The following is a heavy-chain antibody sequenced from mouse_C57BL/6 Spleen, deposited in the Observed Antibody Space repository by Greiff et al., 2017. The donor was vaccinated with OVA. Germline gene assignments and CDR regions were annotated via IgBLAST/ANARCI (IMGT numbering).Heavy chain of an antibody. CDR3: ARSYYYGSSPLLGFDV. Sequence: QVQLQQSGSELRSPGSSVKLSCKDFDSEVFPIAYMSWVRQKPGHGFEWIGGILPSIGRTIYGEKFEDKATLDADTLSNTAYLELNSLTSEDSAIYYCARSYYYGSSPLLGFDVWGTGTTVTVSS. CDR2: ILPSIGRT. V-gene: IGHV15-2*01. CDR1: DSEVFPIAY. J-gene: IGHJ1*03. D-gene: IGHD1-1*01.